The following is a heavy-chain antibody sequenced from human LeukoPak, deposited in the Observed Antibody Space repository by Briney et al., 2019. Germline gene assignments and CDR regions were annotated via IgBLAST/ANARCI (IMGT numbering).Heavy chain of an antibody. V-gene: IGHV3-23*01. D-gene: IGHD4-23*01. CDR2: LSGSGGST. CDR1: GFAFSSYA. Sequence: GGSLRLSCAASGFAFSSYAMSWVRQAPGKGLEWVSALSGSGGSTYYADSVKGRFTISRDNAKNSLYLQMNSLRAEDTAVYYCARVKTTMGFDYWGQGTLVTVSS. J-gene: IGHJ4*02. CDR3: ARVKTTMGFDY.